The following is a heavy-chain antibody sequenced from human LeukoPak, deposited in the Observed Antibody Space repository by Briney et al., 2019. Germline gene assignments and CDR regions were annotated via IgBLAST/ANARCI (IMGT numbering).Heavy chain of an antibody. Sequence: TSETLSLTRDVSGVSINTCCYSWTWIRQPPGKGLGWIGYKYYSGSTSYNSSLRSRLTISLDTSKNQFSLRLTSVTAADTAVYYCARGRSYGFDFDSWGPGTLVIVSS. CDR1: GVSINTCCYS. J-gene: IGHJ4*02. V-gene: IGHV4-61*01. CDR3: ARGRSYGFDFDS. D-gene: IGHD5-18*01. CDR2: KYYSGST.